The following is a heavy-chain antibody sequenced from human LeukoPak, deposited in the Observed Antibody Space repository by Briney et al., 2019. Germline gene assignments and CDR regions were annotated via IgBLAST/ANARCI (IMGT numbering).Heavy chain of an antibody. J-gene: IGHJ6*02. Sequence: GGSLRLSCAASGFTFSNYAMSWVGQAPGKGLEWVSVISGSGATTDHADSVMGRFTISRDNSKNTLYLQLDSLRADDTAVYFCAKGLWGAYYYGMDVWGQGTTVTVSS. V-gene: IGHV3-23*01. CDR1: GFTFSNYA. CDR2: ISGSGATT. D-gene: IGHD3-16*01. CDR3: AKGLWGAYYYGMDV.